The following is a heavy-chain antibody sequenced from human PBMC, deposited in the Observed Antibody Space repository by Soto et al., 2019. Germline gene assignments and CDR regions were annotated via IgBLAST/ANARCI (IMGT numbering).Heavy chain of an antibody. D-gene: IGHD3-10*01. CDR2: IYYSGST. CDR1: GGSISSYY. CDR3: ARHTRSGSYYSPNRAPYYMDV. Sequence: SETLSLTCTVSGGSISSYYWSWIRQPPGKGLEWIGYIYYSGSTNYNPSLKSRVTISVDTSKNQFSLKLSSVTAADTAVYYCARHTRSGSYYSPNRAPYYMDVWGKGTTVTVSS. J-gene: IGHJ6*03. V-gene: IGHV4-59*08.